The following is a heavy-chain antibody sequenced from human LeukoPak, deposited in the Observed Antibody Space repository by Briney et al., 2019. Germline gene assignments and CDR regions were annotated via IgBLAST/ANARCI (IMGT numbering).Heavy chain of an antibody. CDR3: ARAPRGEFIQFDY. J-gene: IGHJ4*02. Sequence: TGGSLRLSCVASGLTFSSYWMSWVRQAPGKGLEWVSYISSSGSTIYYADSVKGRFTISRDNAKNSLYLQMNSLRAEDTAVYYCARAPRGEFIQFDYWGQGTLVTVSS. V-gene: IGHV3-48*04. CDR1: GLTFSSYW. CDR2: ISSSGSTI. D-gene: IGHD3-16*01.